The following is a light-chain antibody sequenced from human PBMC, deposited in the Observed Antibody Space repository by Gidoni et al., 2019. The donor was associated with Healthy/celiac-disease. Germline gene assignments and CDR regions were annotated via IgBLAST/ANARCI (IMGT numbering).Light chain of an antibody. J-gene: IGKJ4*01. Sequence: EIVLTQSPGTLSLSPGQSATRSCRASQSISSSQLAWYQQKPGQAPRPLMYGASSRATGIPDRFSGSGAGTDFTLNISRLEPEDFAVYYCQHFGNFGGGTKVE. CDR3: QHFGN. CDR1: QSISSSQ. CDR2: GAS. V-gene: IGKV3-20*01.